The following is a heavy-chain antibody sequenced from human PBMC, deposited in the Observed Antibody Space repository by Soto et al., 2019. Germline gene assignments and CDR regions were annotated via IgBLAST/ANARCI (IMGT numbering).Heavy chain of an antibody. V-gene: IGHV1-69*04. CDR2: IIPILGIA. J-gene: IGHJ3*02. CDR1: GGTFSSYT. CDR3: ARDGVVPAASLGAFDI. D-gene: IGHD2-2*01. Sequence: ASVKVSCKASGGTFSSYTISWVRQAPGQGLEWMGRIIPILGIANYAQKFQGRVTITADKSTSTAYMELSSLRSEDTAVYYCARDGVVPAASLGAFDIWGQGTMVTV.